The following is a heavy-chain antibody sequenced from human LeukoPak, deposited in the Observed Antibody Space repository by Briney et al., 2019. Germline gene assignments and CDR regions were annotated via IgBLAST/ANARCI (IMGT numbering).Heavy chain of an antibody. CDR1: GFTFSSYA. CDR3: ARGHARGYDFPIDY. CDR2: LSYDGTSK. D-gene: IGHD5-12*01. Sequence: GGSLRLSCAASGFTFSSYAMHWVRQAPGKGLEWVAVLSYDGTSKYYADSVKGRFTISRDNSKNTLYLQMNSLRAEDTAVYYCARGHARGYDFPIDYWGQGTLVTVSS. V-gene: IGHV3-30-3*01. J-gene: IGHJ4*02.